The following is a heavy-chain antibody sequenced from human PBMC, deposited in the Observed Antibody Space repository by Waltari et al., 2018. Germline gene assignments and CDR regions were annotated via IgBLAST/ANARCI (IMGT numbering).Heavy chain of an antibody. D-gene: IGHD3-16*01. V-gene: IGHV4-59*11. CDR2: IYYSGST. CDR1: GGSISSHY. CDR3: ARDFQGEDY. Sequence: QVQLQESGPGLVKPSETLSLTCTVSGGSISSHYWSWIRQPPGKGLEWIGYIYYSGSTNYTPSLKSRVTISVDTSKNQFSLKLSSVTAADTAVYYCARDFQGEDYWGQGTLVTVSS. J-gene: IGHJ4*02.